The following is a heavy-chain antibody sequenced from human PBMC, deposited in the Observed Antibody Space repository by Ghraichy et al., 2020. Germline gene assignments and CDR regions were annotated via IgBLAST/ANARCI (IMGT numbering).Heavy chain of an antibody. J-gene: IGHJ4*02. Sequence: ASVKVSCKASGYTFTGYYMHWVRQAPGQGLEWMGWINPNSGGTNYAQKFQGRVTMTRDTSISTAYMELSRLRSDDTAVYYCARGRYYGSGSYYLDYWGQGTLVTVSS. V-gene: IGHV1-2*02. CDR1: GYTFTGYY. CDR2: INPNSGGT. D-gene: IGHD3-10*01. CDR3: ARGRYYGSGSYYLDY.